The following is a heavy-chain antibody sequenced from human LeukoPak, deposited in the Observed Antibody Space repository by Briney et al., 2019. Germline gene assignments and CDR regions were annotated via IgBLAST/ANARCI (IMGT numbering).Heavy chain of an antibody. CDR2: ISDSGGST. Sequence: GGSLRLSCAASGFTFSDYSINWVRQAPGKGLEYVSAISDSGGSTYYADSVKGRFTISRDNSKNTLYLQMSSLRAEDTAVYFCVRGYSFGPYGMDVWGQGTTVTVSS. CDR1: GFTFSDYS. CDR3: VRGYSFGPYGMDV. J-gene: IGHJ6*02. V-gene: IGHV3-64D*09. D-gene: IGHD2-15*01.